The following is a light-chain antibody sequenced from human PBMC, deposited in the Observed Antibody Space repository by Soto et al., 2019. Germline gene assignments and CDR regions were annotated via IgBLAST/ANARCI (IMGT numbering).Light chain of an antibody. V-gene: IGKV1-5*01. CDR2: AAS. J-gene: IGKJ1*01. CDR1: QGISSW. Sequence: EIQLTQSPSTISASVGDSITSTCRASQGISSWLAWYQQKPGKAPKLLIYAASSLQSGVPSRFSGSGSGTEFTLTISSLQSEEFAVYSCQQYNNWPLTVGKGTKVDIK. CDR3: QQYNNWPLT.